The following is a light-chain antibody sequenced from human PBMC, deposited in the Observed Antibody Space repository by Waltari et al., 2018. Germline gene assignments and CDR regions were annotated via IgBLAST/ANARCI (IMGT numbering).Light chain of an antibody. Sequence: DIQMTQSPSSLSASVGDRVTITCRASQSISHYLNWYQHKPGKAPKLLIYDASSLQSGVPSRFSGGGSGTDFTLTIKNLQPEDFATYYCQQSYSSSVTFGQGTRVEIK. J-gene: IGKJ1*01. CDR3: QQSYSSSVT. CDR1: QSISHY. CDR2: DAS. V-gene: IGKV1-39*01.